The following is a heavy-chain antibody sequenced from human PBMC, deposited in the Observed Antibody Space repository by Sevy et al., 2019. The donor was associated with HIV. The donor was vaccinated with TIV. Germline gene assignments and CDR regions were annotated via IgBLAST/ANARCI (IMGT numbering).Heavy chain of an antibody. V-gene: IGHV3-15*01. Sequence: GGSLRLSCTGSGFTFSNYAMRWVRQAPGKGLEWVGRIKGKTDGGTTDYGAPVKGRVTISRDDSENTLYLQRNSLKTEDTGLYYCTTEGIVLAYGIDVWGQGTTVTVSS. CDR2: IKGKTDGGTT. D-gene: IGHD2-2*01. CDR3: TTEGIVLAYGIDV. CDR1: GFTFSNYA. J-gene: IGHJ6*02.